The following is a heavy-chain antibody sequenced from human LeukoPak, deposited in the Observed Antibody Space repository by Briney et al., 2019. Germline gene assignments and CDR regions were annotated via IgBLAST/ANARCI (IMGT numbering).Heavy chain of an antibody. V-gene: IGHV6-1*01. D-gene: IGHD3-10*01. CDR1: VDSLSNDNVA. CDR2: TYYRAKFNT. J-gene: IGHJ4*02. CDR3: ARGSHSSFDY. Sequence: RTLSLTCALSVDSLSNDNVAGNWSRQSSSECLEWLGRTYYRAKFNTDYAVSVKNRIAIHTDTPNYQFSLQLNPVPPEVTGVYYCARGSHSSFDYWGQGTLVTVYS.